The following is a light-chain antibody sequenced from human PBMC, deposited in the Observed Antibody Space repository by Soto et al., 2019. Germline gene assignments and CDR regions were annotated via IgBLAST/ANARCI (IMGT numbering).Light chain of an antibody. CDR1: QSVSVNS. V-gene: IGKV3-20*01. J-gene: IGKJ3*01. Sequence: EIVLTQSPGTLSLSPGERATLSCRASQSVSVNSLAWYQQKGGQAPRLLIYAASTRATGVPDRFGGSGSGTDFALTISRLETEDFAVYYCQQYGGSPFAFGPGTKVDIK. CDR3: QQYGGSPFA. CDR2: AAS.